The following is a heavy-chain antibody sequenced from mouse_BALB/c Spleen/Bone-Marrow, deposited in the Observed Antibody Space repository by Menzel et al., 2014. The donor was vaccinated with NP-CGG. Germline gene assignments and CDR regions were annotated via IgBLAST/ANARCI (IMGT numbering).Heavy chain of an antibody. CDR1: GYSFTGYN. CDR3: ARISPWGFAY. V-gene: IGHV1-31*01. D-gene: IGHD6-2*01. CDR2: IDPYYGDS. J-gene: IGHJ3*01. Sequence: EVQLQQSGPELEKPGASVKISCKASGYSFTGYNMNWVKQSNGKSLEWIGNIDPYYGDSTYNQKFKGKATLTVDKSSSTAYMELRSLTSEDSAVYYCARISPWGFAYWGQGTLVTVSA.